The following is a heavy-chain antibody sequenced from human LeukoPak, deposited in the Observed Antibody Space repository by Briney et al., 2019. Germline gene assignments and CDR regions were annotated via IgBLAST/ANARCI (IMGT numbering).Heavy chain of an antibody. J-gene: IGHJ4*02. Sequence: PSETLSLTCAVYGGSFSGYYWSWIRQPPGKGLEWIGEINHSGGTNYNPSLKSRVTISVDTSKNQFSLKLSSVTAADTAVYYCARGRYSSGWYYFDYWGQGALVTVSS. D-gene: IGHD6-19*01. CDR2: INHSGGT. CDR3: ARGRYSSGWYYFDY. CDR1: GGSFSGYY. V-gene: IGHV4-34*01.